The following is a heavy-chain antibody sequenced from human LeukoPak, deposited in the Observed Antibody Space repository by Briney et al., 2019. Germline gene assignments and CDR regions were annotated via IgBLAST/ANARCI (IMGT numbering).Heavy chain of an antibody. D-gene: IGHD6-13*01. CDR3: AKVRMAGAAAGREGAFDI. Sequence: GGSLRLSCAASGFTFSSYAMSWVRQAPGKGLEWVSAISGSGGSTYYADSVKGRFTISRDNSKNTLYLQMNSLRAEDTAVYYCAKVRMAGAAAGREGAFDIWGQGTMVTVSS. CDR2: ISGSGGST. J-gene: IGHJ3*02. V-gene: IGHV3-23*01. CDR1: GFTFSSYA.